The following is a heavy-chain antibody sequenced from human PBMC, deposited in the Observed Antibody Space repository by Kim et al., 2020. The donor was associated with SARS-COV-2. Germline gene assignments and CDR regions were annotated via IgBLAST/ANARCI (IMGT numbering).Heavy chain of an antibody. CDR1: GYTFTSYG. J-gene: IGHJ4*02. D-gene: IGHD5-12*01. CDR2: ISAYNGNT. Sequence: ASVKVSCKASGYTFTSYGISWVRQAPGQGLEWMGWISAYNGNTNYAQKLQGRVTMTTDTSTSTAYMELRSLRSDDTAVYYCAREPPRGYSGYDFDYWGQGTLVTVSS. CDR3: AREPPRGYSGYDFDY. V-gene: IGHV1-18*01.